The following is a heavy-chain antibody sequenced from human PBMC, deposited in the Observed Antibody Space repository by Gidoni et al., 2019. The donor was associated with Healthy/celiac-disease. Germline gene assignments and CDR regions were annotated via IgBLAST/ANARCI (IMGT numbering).Heavy chain of an antibody. D-gene: IGHD6-6*01. CDR3: AREAYSSSVAGEYYFDY. J-gene: IGHJ4*02. Sequence: QVQLQESGPGLVQPSETLSLTCTVSGGSISSYYWSWIRQPAGKGLEWIGRIYTSGSTNYNPSLKSRVTMSVDTSKNQFSLKLSSVTAADTAVYYCAREAYSSSVAGEYYFDYWGQGTLVTVSS. CDR1: GGSISSYY. CDR2: IYTSGST. V-gene: IGHV4-4*07.